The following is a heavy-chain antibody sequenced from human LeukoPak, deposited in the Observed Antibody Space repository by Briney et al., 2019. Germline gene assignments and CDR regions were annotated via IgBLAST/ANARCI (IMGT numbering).Heavy chain of an antibody. Sequence: GASVKVSCKASGGTFSSYAISWVRQAPGQGLEWMGRIIPILGIANCAQKFQGRVTVTADKSTSTVYMELSSLRSEDTAVYYCARGWLDLYFDYWGQGTLVTVSS. CDR2: IIPILGIA. CDR3: ARGWLDLYFDY. V-gene: IGHV1-69*04. CDR1: GGTFSSYA. J-gene: IGHJ4*02. D-gene: IGHD6-19*01.